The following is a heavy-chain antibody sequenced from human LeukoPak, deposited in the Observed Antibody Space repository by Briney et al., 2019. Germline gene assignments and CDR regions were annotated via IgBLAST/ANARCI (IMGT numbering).Heavy chain of an antibody. J-gene: IGHJ2*01. Sequence: PSETLSLTCTVSGGSISSSTYYWGWIRQPPGKGLEWLGNIFYSGNYYNSSLQSRVTISVDTSKNQFSLKVSSVTAADTAVYYCVSPRYFDLWGRGTLVTVSS. CDR3: VSPRYFDL. CDR2: IFYSGN. V-gene: IGHV4-39*01. CDR1: GGSISSSTYY.